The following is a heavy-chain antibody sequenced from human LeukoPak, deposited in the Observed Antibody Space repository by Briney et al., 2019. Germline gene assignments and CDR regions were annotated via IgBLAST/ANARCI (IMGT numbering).Heavy chain of an antibody. CDR3: ARAIELWSRPMEETYYYYYYMDV. Sequence: ASVKVSCKASGYTFTSYDINWVRQATGQGLEWMGWMNPNSGNTGYAQKFQGRVTMTRNTSISTAYMELSSLRSEDTAVYYCARAIELWSRPMEETYYYYYYMDVWGKGTTVTISS. D-gene: IGHD5-18*01. J-gene: IGHJ6*03. V-gene: IGHV1-8*01. CDR2: MNPNSGNT. CDR1: GYTFTSYD.